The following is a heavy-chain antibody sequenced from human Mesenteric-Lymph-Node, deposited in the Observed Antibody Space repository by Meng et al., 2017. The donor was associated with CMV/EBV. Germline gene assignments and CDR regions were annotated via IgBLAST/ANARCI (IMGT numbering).Heavy chain of an antibody. J-gene: IGHJ4*02. D-gene: IGHD5/OR15-5a*01. CDR2: IVPYIGIP. V-gene: IGHV1-69*10. Sequence: SVKVSCKPSGGFFSTNTIPWVRQAPGQGPEWMGRIVPYIGIPNYAEKLQGRVTLSADKSTTTAYLELGSLRVEDTAVYYCVREGMSPFDYWGRGTLVTVSS. CDR1: GGFFSTNT. CDR3: VREGMSPFDY.